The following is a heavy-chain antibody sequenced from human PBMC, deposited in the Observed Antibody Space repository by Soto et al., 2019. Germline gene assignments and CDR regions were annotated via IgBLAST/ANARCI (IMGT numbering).Heavy chain of an antibody. D-gene: IGHD3-22*01. CDR1: GFTFSGSA. J-gene: IGHJ3*02. CDR3: TRHSPAYYYDSSGYKAFDI. CDR2: IRSKANSYAT. V-gene: IGHV3-73*01. Sequence: GGSLRLSCAGSGFTFSGSAMHWVRQASGKGLEWVGRIRSKANSYATAYAASVKGRFTISRDDSKNTAYLQMNSLKTEDTAVYYCTRHSPAYYYDSSGYKAFDIWGQGTMVTVSS.